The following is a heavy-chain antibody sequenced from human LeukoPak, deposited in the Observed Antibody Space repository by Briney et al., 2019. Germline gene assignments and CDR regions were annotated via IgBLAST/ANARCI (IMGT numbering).Heavy chain of an antibody. CDR2: IFPILGIA. Sequence: SVKVSCKASGGTFSSYAISWVRQAPGQGLEWMGRIFPILGIANYAQRFQGRVTITADKSTSTAYMELSSLRSEDTAVYYCARDAHQYYYYSSGYLNAVDYWGQGTLVTVSS. CDR1: GGTFSSYA. J-gene: IGHJ4*02. CDR3: ARDAHQYYYYSSGYLNAVDY. D-gene: IGHD3-22*01. V-gene: IGHV1-69*04.